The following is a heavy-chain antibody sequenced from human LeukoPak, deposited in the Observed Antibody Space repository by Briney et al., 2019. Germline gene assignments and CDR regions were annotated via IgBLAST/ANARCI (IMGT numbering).Heavy chain of an antibody. CDR2: IYYSGST. CDR3: ARTYSSSWYVGWFDP. D-gene: IGHD6-13*01. Sequence: SETLSLTCTVSGGSISSYYWSWIRQPPGKGLEWIGYIYYSGSTNYNPSLKSRVTISVDTSKDQFSLKLSSVTAADTAVYYCARTYSSSWYVGWFDPWGQGTLVTVSS. J-gene: IGHJ5*02. V-gene: IGHV4-59*12. CDR1: GGSISSYY.